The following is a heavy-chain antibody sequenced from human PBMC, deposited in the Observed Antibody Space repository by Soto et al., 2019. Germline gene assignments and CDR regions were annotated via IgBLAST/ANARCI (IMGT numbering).Heavy chain of an antibody. Sequence: PETLSLTCTVSGGSISSGDYYWSWIRQPPGKGLEWIGYIYYSGSTNYNPSLKSRVTISVDTSKNQFSLKLSSVTAADTAVYYCARENYDKFNWFDPWGQGTLVTVS. D-gene: IGHD3-22*01. CDR1: GGSISSGDYY. CDR2: IYYSGST. CDR3: ARENYDKFNWFDP. V-gene: IGHV4-61*08. J-gene: IGHJ5*02.